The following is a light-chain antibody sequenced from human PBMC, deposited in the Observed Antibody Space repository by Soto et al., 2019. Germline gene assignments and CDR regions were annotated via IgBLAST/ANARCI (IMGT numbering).Light chain of an antibody. CDR3: QQYGTSPPYT. V-gene: IGKV3-20*01. J-gene: IGKJ2*01. Sequence: EIVLTQSPGTLSLSPGERATLSCRASASVGSSIAITYLAWYQHKPGQAPRLLIYGASSRATGIPDRFSGSGSGTDFTLTISRLEPEDCAVYYCQQYGTSPPYTFGQGTKLEIK. CDR2: GAS. CDR1: ASVGSSIAITY.